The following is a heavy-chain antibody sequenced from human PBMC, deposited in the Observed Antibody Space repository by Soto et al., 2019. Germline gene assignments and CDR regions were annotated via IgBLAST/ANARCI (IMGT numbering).Heavy chain of an antibody. CDR1: GYTFTSYY. CDR3: ARGQHYDILTGYYNGYYYYYYMDV. Sequence: GASVKVSCKTSGYTFTSYYMHWVRQAPGQGLEWMGIINPSSGGTSYAQKFQGRVTMTRDTSISTAYMELSRLRSDDTAVYYCARGQHYDILTGYYNGYYYYYYMDVWGKGTTVTV. CDR2: INPSSGGT. V-gene: IGHV1-46*01. D-gene: IGHD3-9*01. J-gene: IGHJ6*03.